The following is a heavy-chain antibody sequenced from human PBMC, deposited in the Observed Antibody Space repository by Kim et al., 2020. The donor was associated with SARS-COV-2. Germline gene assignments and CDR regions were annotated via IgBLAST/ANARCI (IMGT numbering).Heavy chain of an antibody. Sequence: GGSLRLSCAASGFTFSSHWMHWVRQAPGKGLVWVSRINSDGTTTNYGDSVKGRFTISRGNAKNTLYLQMNSLRAEDTAVYYCVRRQFTSGWYYFDYWGQGTLVTVSS. CDR1: GFTFSSHW. J-gene: IGHJ4*02. CDR3: VRRQFTSGWYYFDY. CDR2: INSDGTTT. D-gene: IGHD6-19*01. V-gene: IGHV3-74*01.